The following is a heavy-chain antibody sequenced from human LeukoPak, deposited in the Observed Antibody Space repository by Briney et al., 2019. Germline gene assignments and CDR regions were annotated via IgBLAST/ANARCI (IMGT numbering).Heavy chain of an antibody. J-gene: IGHJ4*02. CDR2: INPNCGGT. D-gene: IGHD5-18*01. Sequence: ASVKVSCKASGYTFTAYDIHWVRQAPGQGLEWMGWINPNCGGTNYAQKFQGRVTMTRDTSISTAYMELSGLRSDDTAVYYCTRDVGSRYGHDCWGQGTLVTVSS. V-gene: IGHV1-2*02. CDR1: GYTFTAYD. CDR3: TRDVGSRYGHDC.